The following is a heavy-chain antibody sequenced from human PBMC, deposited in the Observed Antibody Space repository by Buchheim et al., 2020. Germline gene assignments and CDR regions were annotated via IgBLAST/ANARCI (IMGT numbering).Heavy chain of an antibody. CDR1: GFTFSSYG. J-gene: IGHJ6*02. Sequence: QVQLVESGGGVVQPGRSLRLSCAASGFTFSSYGMHWVRQAPGKGLEWVAVISYDGSNKYYADSVKGRFTISRDNSKNTLYPQMNSLRAEDTAVYYCAKEGQQLDYYYYYGMDVWGQGTT. V-gene: IGHV3-30*18. CDR2: ISYDGSNK. CDR3: AKEGQQLDYYYYYGMDV. D-gene: IGHD6-13*01.